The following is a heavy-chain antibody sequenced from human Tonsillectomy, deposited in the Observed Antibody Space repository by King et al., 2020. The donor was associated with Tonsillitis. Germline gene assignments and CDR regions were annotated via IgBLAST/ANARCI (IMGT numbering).Heavy chain of an antibody. J-gene: IGHJ4*02. CDR1: GGTFSNYA. V-gene: IGHV1-69*01. CDR2: IIPIFGTA. CDR3: ARVGLAPRYFDY. Sequence: QLVQSGAEVKKPESSVKVSCKASGGTFSNYAFSWVRQAPGQGLEWMGGIIPIFGTANYAQKFQGRVTITADESTSAAYLELSSLSSEDTAVYYCARVGLAPRYFDYWGQGTLVTVSS.